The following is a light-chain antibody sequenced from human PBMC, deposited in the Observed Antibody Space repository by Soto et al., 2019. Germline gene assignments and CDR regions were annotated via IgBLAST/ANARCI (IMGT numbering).Light chain of an antibody. CDR2: AAS. J-gene: IGKJ1*01. CDR1: QSISSY. Sequence: DIQMTQSPSSLSASAGDRVTITCRASQSISSYLNWYQQKPGKAPTLLIYAASSLDSGVPSRFSGSGSGTEFTLTISSLQPEDFATYYCQQCYSTPPWTFGQGTKVEIK. CDR3: QQCYSTPPWT. V-gene: IGKV1-39*01.